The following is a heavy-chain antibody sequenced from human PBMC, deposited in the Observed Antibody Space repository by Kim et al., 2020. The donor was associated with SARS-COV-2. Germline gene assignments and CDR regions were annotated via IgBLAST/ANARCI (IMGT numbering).Heavy chain of an antibody. J-gene: IGHJ5*02. CDR3: ARVGGGHCSGGSCYPRWFDP. CDR1: KYTFTTSS. D-gene: IGHD2-15*01. CDR2: INAGNGDT. V-gene: IGHV1-3*01. Sequence: ASVKVSCKASKYTFTTSSMHWVRQAPGQRLEWMGWINAGNGDTKYSQKFQGRITITRDTSASTAYMELSSLRSEDTAVYYCARVGGGHCSGGSCYPRWFDPWGQGTLVTVSS.